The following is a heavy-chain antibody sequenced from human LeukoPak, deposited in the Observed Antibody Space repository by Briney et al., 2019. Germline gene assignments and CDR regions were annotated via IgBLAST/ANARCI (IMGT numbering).Heavy chain of an antibody. CDR2: ISGSGGST. CDR1: GFTFSSYA. J-gene: IGHJ4*02. D-gene: IGHD3-10*01. CDR3: AKENPGITMVRGVPMYYFDY. Sequence: GGSLKLSCAASGFTFSSYAMSWVRQAPGKGLEWVSAISGSGGSTYYADSVKGRFTISRDNSKNTLYLQMNSLRAEDTAVYYCAKENPGITMVRGVPMYYFDYWGRGTLVTVST. V-gene: IGHV3-23*01.